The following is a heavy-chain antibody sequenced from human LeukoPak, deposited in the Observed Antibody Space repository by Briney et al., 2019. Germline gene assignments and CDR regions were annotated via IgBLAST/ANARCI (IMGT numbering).Heavy chain of an antibody. V-gene: IGHV5-51*04. CDR1: GYSFTRYW. J-gene: IGHJ6*03. CDR3: ARTRYYGSSYNYMDV. D-gene: IGHD3-10*01. CDR2: IYPGDSDT. Sequence: GESLKISCKGSGYSFTRYWIGWVRQMPGKGLEWMGIIYPGDSDTRYSPSFQGQVTISADKPISTAYLQWSSLKASDTAMYYCARTRYYGSSYNYMDVWGKGTTVTVSS.